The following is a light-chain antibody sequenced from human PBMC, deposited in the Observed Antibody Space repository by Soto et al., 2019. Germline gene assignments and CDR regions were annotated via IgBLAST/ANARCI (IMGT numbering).Light chain of an antibody. V-gene: IGKV1-5*03. CDR2: KVS. CDR1: QSISNW. CDR3: QQYSRDPWT. Sequence: DIQMTQSPSTLSAFVGDRVTITCRASQSISNWLAWYQQKPGYAPKLLIYKVSTLNTGVPSRFSDSGSGTGFTLTIRSMRPDDFATYYCQQYSRDPWTFGQGTKVDI. J-gene: IGKJ1*01.